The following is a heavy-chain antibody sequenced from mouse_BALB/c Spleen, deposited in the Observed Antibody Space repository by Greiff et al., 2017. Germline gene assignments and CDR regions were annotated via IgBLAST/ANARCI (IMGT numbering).Heavy chain of an antibody. D-gene: IGHD2-4*01. V-gene: IGHV5-9-4*01. CDR1: GFTFSSYA. J-gene: IGHJ2*01. CDR3: AREDDYDYFDY. CDR2: ISSGGSYT. Sequence: EVKLVESGGGLVKPGGSLKLSCAASGFTFSSYAMSWVRQSPEKRLEWVAEISSGGSYTYYPDTVTGRFTISRDNAKNTLYLEMSSLRSEDTAMYYCAREDDYDYFDYWGQGTTLTVSS.